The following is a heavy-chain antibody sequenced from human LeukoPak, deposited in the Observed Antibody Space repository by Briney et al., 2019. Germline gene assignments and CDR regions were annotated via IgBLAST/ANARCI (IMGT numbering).Heavy chain of an antibody. V-gene: IGHV3-30*12. J-gene: IGHJ4*02. Sequence: GGSLRLSCAASGFTFSHFGMHWVRQAPGKGLEWVAFIAYDGSSKYYADSLKGRITISRDNSKNALYLQMNSLRAEDTAVYYCARVGYTYGYVRHWGQGTLVTVSS. CDR2: IAYDGSSK. D-gene: IGHD5-18*01. CDR3: ARVGYTYGYVRH. CDR1: GFTFSHFG.